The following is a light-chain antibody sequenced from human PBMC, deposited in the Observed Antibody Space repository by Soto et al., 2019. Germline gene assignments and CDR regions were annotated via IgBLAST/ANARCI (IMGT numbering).Light chain of an antibody. CDR1: SRDIGAYNY. CDR2: DVY. CDR3: TLYTTSNTLT. J-gene: IGLJ2*01. V-gene: IGLV2-14*03. Sequence: QSVLTQPASVSGSPGQAITISCTGTSRDIGAYNYVSWFQQYPGKAPKPMIYDVYNRPSGVSDRFSGSKSGNTASLTISGLQPEDEAVYYCTLYTTSNTLTIGGGTKVTVL.